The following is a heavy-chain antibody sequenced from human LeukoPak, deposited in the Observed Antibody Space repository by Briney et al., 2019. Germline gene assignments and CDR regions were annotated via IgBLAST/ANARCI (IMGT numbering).Heavy chain of an antibody. CDR1: GGSISSYY. CDR3: ARGPPYGFWSALYYYYMDV. V-gene: IGHV4-59*01. J-gene: IGHJ6*03. D-gene: IGHD3-3*01. Sequence: PSETLSLTCTVSGGSISSYYWSWIRQPPGKGLEWIGYIYYGGSTNYNPSLKSRVTISVDTSKNQFSLKLSSVTAADTAVYYCARGPPYGFWSALYYYYMDVWGKGTTVTVSS. CDR2: IYYGGST.